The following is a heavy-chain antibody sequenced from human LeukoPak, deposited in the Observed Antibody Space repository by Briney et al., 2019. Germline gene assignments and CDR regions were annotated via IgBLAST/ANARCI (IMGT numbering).Heavy chain of an antibody. V-gene: IGHV1-2*02. Sequence: ASVKVSCKASGYTFTGYYMHWVRQAPGQGLEWMGWINPNSGGTNYAQKFQGRVTMTRDTSISTAYMELSRLRSDDTAVYYCARGITGTTRIYYYYYMDVWGKGTTVTISS. CDR2: INPNSGGT. CDR3: ARGITGTTRIYYYYYMDV. D-gene: IGHD1-20*01. CDR1: GYTFTGYY. J-gene: IGHJ6*03.